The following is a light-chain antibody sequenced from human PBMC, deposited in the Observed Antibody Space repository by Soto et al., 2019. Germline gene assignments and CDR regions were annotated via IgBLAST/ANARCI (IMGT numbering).Light chain of an antibody. J-gene: IGKJ5*01. CDR2: AAS. CDR3: QQASSFPPP. Sequence: DIHLTHSPSSLSASVFDRVTITFLTSQSVNKYISWYQQKPGTAPKLLIFAASSLQTGVPSRFSGSGSGTEFTLTISSLQPEDFATYYCQQASSFPPPFGQGTRLEIK. CDR1: QSVNKY. V-gene: IGKV1-17*01.